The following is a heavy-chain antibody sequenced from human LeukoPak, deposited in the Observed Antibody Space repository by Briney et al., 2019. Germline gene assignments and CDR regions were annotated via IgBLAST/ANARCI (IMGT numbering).Heavy chain of an antibody. CDR1: GGSISSFY. CDR3: ARTNYDILTGSPNDGFDI. V-gene: IGHV4-59*01. D-gene: IGHD3-9*01. Sequence: SETLSLTCTVSGGSISSFYWNWIRKPPAQGLELIGYIYNSGSTNYNASLKSRVTISVDTSKNQFSLKLSSVTAADTAVYYCARTNYDILTGSPNDGFDIWGQGTMVTVSS. J-gene: IGHJ3*02. CDR2: IYNSGST.